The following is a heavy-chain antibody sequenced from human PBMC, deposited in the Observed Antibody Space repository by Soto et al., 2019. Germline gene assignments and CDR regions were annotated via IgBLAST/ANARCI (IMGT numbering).Heavy chain of an antibody. V-gene: IGHV3-48*04. J-gene: IGHJ6*02. CDR2: ISSSGSTI. CDR1: GFTFSTYW. CDR3: ARVIDSGWYSPVQDV. D-gene: IGHD6-19*01. Sequence: EVQLVESGGGLVQPGGSLRLSCSASGFTFSTYWMSWVRQAPGKGLEWVSYISSSGSTIYYADSVKGRFTISRDNAKNSLYLQMNSLRAEDTAVYYCARVIDSGWYSPVQDVWGQGTTVTVSS.